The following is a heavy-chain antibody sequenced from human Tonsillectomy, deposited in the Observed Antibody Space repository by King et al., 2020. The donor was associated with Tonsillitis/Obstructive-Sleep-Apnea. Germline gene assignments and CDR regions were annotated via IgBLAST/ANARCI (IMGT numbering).Heavy chain of an antibody. V-gene: IGHV3-9*01. CDR1: A. CDR3: AKDIYEFLWTYMDV. D-gene: IGHD3-16*01. Sequence: AMHWVRQGPGKGLDWVSGISWNSDTIGYWDSVKGRFTISRANAKNSLYLQMNSLRTEDTALYYCAKDIYEFLWTYMDVWGNGTKVNVSS. CDR2: ISWNSDTI. J-gene: IGHJ6*03.